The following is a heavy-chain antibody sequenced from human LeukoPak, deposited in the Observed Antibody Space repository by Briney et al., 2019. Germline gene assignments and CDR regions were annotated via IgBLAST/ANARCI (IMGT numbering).Heavy chain of an antibody. CDR1: KYTXSGYY. D-gene: IGHD2-21*01. J-gene: IGHJ1*01. V-gene: IGHV1-2*02. CDR3: ARDESTSILWW. Sequence: GASVKVSCKAFKYTXSGYYMHWVRQAPGQGLEWMGWINPNSGVTNYAQKFQGRVTMTRDTSTSTVYMELSSLRSEDTAVYYCARDESTSILWWWGQGTLVTVSS. CDR2: INPNSGVT.